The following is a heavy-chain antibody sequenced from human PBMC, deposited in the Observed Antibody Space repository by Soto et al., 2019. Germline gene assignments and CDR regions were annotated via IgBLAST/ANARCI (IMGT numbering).Heavy chain of an antibody. Sequence: PGGSLRLSCAASGFTFSSYSMNWVRQAPGKGLEWVSYISSSSSTIYYADSVKGRFTISRDNAKNSLYLQMNSLRAEDTAVYYCARTGDYSPLDYWGQGTLVTVSS. J-gene: IGHJ4*02. CDR3: ARTGDYSPLDY. V-gene: IGHV3-48*01. CDR1: GFTFSSYS. D-gene: IGHD4-17*01. CDR2: ISSSSSTI.